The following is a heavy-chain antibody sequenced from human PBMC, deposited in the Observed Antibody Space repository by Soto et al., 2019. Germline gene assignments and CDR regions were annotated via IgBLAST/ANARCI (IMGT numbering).Heavy chain of an antibody. CDR2: INQDGSEK. D-gene: IGHD5-18*01. Sequence: GSLSLSCVASGFTFSKSWMNWVRQAPGKGLQWVANINQDGSEKSYVDSVKGRFTISRDNARNSLFLQMDSLGVDDTAVYFCSRPYSRSRYFDPWGQGTLVTVYS. CDR3: SRPYSRSRYFDP. J-gene: IGHJ5*02. V-gene: IGHV3-7*01. CDR1: GFTFSKSW.